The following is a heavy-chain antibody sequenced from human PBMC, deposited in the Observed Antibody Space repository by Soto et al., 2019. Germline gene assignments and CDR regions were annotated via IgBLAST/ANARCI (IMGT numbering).Heavy chain of an antibody. J-gene: IGHJ6*02. CDR3: PTLDQLVVACRTYHYAMDV. Sequence: SETLSLTCAVSGHSISRGYYWGWIRQPPGKGLEWIGSIYHSGSTYYNPSLKSRGTISVETSKKQFSLKLSSVTAADTAVYYGPTLDQLVVACRTYHYAMDVWRQGPTVTVSS. V-gene: IGHV4-38-2*01. CDR1: GHSISRGYY. D-gene: IGHD2-15*01. CDR2: IYHSGST.